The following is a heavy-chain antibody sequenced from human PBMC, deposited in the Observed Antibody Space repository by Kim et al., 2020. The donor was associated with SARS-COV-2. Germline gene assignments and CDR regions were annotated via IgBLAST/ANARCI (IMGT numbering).Heavy chain of an antibody. Sequence: SETLSLTCTVSGGSISSGGYYWSWIRQHPGKGLEWIGYIYYSGSTYYNPSLKSQVTLSVDTSKNQFSLKLSSVTAADTAVYYCAGILLRYFDWYGVDYWGQGTLVTVSS. D-gene: IGHD3-9*01. CDR3: AGILLRYFDWYGVDY. V-gene: IGHV4-31*01. J-gene: IGHJ4*02. CDR2: IYYSGST. CDR1: GGSISSGGYY.